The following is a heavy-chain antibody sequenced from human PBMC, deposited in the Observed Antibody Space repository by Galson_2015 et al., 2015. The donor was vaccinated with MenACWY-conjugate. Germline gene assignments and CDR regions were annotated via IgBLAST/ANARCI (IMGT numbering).Heavy chain of an antibody. V-gene: IGHV1-3*01. CDR1: GYTFTSYA. J-gene: IGHJ4*02. CDR2: INAGNGNT. D-gene: IGHD3-22*01. Sequence: SVKVSCKASGYTFTSYAMHWVRQAPGQRLEWMGWINAGNGNTKYSQKFQGRVTITRDKSTSTAYMELSSLRSEDTAVYYCARSRENYYDSSGYYLPLDYWGQGTLVTVSS. CDR3: ARSRENYYDSSGYYLPLDY.